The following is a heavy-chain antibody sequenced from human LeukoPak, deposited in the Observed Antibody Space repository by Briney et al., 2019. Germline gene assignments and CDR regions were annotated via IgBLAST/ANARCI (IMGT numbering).Heavy chain of an antibody. V-gene: IGHV4-59*01. CDR2: IYYSGST. D-gene: IGHD6-19*01. CDR3: ARGVSGWYKAVAFDI. CDR1: GGSISSYY. J-gene: IGHJ3*02. Sequence: SETLSLTCTVSGGSISSYYWSWIRQPPGKGLEWIGYIYYSGSTNYNPSLKSRVTISVDTSKHQFSLKLSSVTAADTAVYYCARGVSGWYKAVAFDIWGQGTMVTVSS.